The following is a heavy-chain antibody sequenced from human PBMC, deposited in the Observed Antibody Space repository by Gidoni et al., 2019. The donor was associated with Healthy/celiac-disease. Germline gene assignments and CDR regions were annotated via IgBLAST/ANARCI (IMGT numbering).Heavy chain of an antibody. D-gene: IGHD2-2*01. J-gene: IGHJ4*02. Sequence: EVQLVESGGGLVTPGGSLRLACAAAGSTFSFYSMNWVRQAPGKGLEWVSSSGNTNGYIYYADSVNGRFTISRDNARNSLYLQMNSLRAEDTAVYFCARSEVVPAAPDYWGQGTLVTVSS. CDR1: GSTFSFYS. V-gene: IGHV3-21*01. CDR2: SGNTNGYI. CDR3: ARSEVVPAAPDY.